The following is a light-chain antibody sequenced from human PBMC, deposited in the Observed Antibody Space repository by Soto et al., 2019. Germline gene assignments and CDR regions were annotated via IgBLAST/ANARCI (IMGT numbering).Light chain of an antibody. CDR1: QSVSVTY. J-gene: IGKJ5*01. Sequence: EIVLTQSPGTLSLSPGETATLSCRASQSVSVTYFAWYQQKPGQAPSLLIYGASHRATGIPARFSGSGSGTDFTLTISSLEPEDFAVYYCQQRYNWPRITFGQGTRLEIK. CDR3: QQRYNWPRIT. V-gene: IGKV3-11*01. CDR2: GAS.